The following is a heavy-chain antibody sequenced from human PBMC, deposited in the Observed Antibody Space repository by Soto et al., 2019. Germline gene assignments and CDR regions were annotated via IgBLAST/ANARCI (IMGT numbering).Heavy chain of an antibody. CDR1: GFTFSSYG. CDR3: AKEGDGSGRYFDY. CDR2: ISYDGSNK. J-gene: IGHJ4*02. V-gene: IGHV3-30*18. D-gene: IGHD3-10*01. Sequence: QVQLVESGGGMVQPGRSLRLSCAASGFTFSSYGMHWVRQAPGKGLEWVAVISYDGSNKYYADSVKGRFTISRDNSKNTLYLQMNSLRAEDTAVYYCAKEGDGSGRYFDYWGQGTLVTVSS.